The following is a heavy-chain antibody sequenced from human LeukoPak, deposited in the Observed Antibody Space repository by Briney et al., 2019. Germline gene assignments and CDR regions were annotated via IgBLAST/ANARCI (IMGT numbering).Heavy chain of an antibody. CDR3: ARNLVGKTDFDY. CDR1: GYSFTNYA. J-gene: IGHJ4*02. Sequence: ASVKVSCKASGYSFTNYAIHWVRQAPGQRLEWMGWINAGNGDTKYSQKCQGRLTITRDTSATIAHMELSSLRSEDTAVYYCARNLVGKTDFDYWGQGTLVTVPS. D-gene: IGHD6-19*01. CDR2: INAGNGDT. V-gene: IGHV1-3*01.